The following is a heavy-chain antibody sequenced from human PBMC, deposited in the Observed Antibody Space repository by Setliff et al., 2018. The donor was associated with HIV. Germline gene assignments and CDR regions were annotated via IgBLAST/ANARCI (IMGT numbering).Heavy chain of an antibody. CDR2: MNPNSGNT. J-gene: IGHJ3*02. Sequence: ASVKVSCKASGYTFTSYDIDWVRQAAGQGLEWMGWMNPNSGNTGCAQKFQGRVTITMNTSICTAYMDLSSLRSEDTAVYYCARRKTHSGSFHDAFDIWGQGTMVTVSS. CDR3: ARRKTHSGSFHDAFDI. CDR1: GYTFTSYD. V-gene: IGHV1-8*03. D-gene: IGHD1-26*01.